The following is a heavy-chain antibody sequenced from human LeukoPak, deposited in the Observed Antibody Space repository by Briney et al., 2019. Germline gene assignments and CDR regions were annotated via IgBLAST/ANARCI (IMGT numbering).Heavy chain of an antibody. J-gene: IGHJ4*02. Sequence: GGSLRPSCAASGFTFSSSAMSWVRQAPGKGLECVSIISGSGGSTYYADSVKGRFTISRDNSKNTLYLQMNSLRAEDTAIYYCAKRGDYIYDVLTGYLNYWGQGTLVTVSS. CDR1: GFTFSSSA. D-gene: IGHD3-9*01. CDR3: AKRGDYIYDVLTGYLNY. CDR2: ISGSGGST. V-gene: IGHV3-23*01.